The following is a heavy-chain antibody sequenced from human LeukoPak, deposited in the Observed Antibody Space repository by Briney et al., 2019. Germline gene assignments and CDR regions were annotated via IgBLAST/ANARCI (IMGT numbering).Heavy chain of an antibody. J-gene: IGHJ4*02. CDR2: IYTSGST. D-gene: IGHD3-22*01. Sequence: PSETLSLTRTLSGGSISIYYGSCIPPPAGGRLEWIGRIYTSGSTNDNPSLKSRVTMSVYTSKNQFSLKLSSVTAADTAVYYCARDRGVVYNSDYYYYFDYWGQGTLVTVSS. CDR3: ARDRGVVYNSDYYYYFDY. V-gene: IGHV4-4*07. CDR1: GGSISIYY.